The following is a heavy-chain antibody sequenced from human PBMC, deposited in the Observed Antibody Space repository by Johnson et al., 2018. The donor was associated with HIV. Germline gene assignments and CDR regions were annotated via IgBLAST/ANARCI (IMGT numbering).Heavy chain of an antibody. V-gene: IGHV3-23*04. CDR3: ARYGGNYVAFDI. D-gene: IGHD1-7*01. J-gene: IGHJ3*02. CDR1: GFTFSSYA. CDR2: ISGSGGSR. Sequence: VQLVESGGGLVQPGGSLRLSCAASGFTFSSYAMSWVRQGPGKGLEWVSGISGSGGSRNYADSVKGRFTISRDNSKNSLYLQMNSLRAEDTAVYYCARYGGNYVAFDIWGQGTMVTVSS.